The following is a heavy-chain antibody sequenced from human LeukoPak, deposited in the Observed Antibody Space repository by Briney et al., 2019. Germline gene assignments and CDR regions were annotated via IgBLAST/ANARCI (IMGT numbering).Heavy chain of an antibody. V-gene: IGHV3-21*01. CDR3: AEPAIRYFDWFPRDYFDY. D-gene: IGHD3-9*01. J-gene: IGHJ4*02. CDR2: ISSSSSYI. CDR1: GFTFSSYS. Sequence: GGSLRLSCAASGFTFSSYSMNWVRQAPVKGLEWVSSISSSSSYIYYADSVKGRFTISRDNAKNSLYLQMNSLRAEDTAVFYQAEPAIRYFDWFPRDYFDYWGQGTLVTVSS.